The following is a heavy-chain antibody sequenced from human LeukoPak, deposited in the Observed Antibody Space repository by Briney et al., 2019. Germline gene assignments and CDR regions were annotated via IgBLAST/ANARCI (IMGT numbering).Heavy chain of an antibody. CDR2: IYYSGST. J-gene: IGHJ5*02. Sequence: PSQTLSLTCTVSGGSIRSGGYYWSWIRQHPGKGLEWIGSIYYSGSTSYNPSLKSRVTISVDTSKNQFSLKLNSVTAADTAVYYCARGASNYGSFWFDPWGQGTLVTVSS. CDR3: ARGASNYGSFWFDP. CDR1: GGSIRSGGYY. D-gene: IGHD4-11*01. V-gene: IGHV4-31*03.